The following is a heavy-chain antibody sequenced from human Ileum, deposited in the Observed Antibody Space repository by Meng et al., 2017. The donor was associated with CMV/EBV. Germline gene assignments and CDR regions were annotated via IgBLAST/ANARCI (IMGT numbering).Heavy chain of an antibody. J-gene: IGHJ4*02. Sequence: HLPESVHGLVKPSETLSLTCTVSVASLNNDNDYWAWIRHSPGTGLEWIGSVHNNGGTYHNPSLRSRVTISVDTSKHQFSLRMNSVTAADTAIYYCAKDLPRGPSDYWSQGTLVTVSS. CDR1: VASLNNDNDY. CDR3: AKDLPRGPSDY. V-gene: IGHV4-39*07. D-gene: IGHD3-10*01. CDR2: VHNNGGT.